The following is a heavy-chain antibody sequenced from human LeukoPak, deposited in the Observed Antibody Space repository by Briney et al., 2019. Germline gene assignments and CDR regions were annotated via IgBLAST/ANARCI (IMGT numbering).Heavy chain of an antibody. CDR1: GGSFSGYY. J-gene: IGHJ6*02. V-gene: IGHV4-34*01. Sequence: SETLSLTCAVYGGSFSGYYWNWIRQPPGKGLEWIGEINHSGSTNYNPSLKSRVTISVDTSKNQFSLKLNSVTAADTAVYYCARGQTTETTFYYYYHGMDVWGQGTTVTVSS. CDR2: INHSGST. CDR3: ARGQTTETTFYYYYHGMDV. D-gene: IGHD4-11*01.